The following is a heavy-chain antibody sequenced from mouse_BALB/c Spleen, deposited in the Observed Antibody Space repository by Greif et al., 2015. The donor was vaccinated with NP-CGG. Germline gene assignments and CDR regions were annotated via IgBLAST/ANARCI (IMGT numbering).Heavy chain of an antibody. Sequence: KPGTSVKISCKASGYTFTDYYMNWVKQSHGKSLEWIGDINPNNGGTSYNQKFKGKATLTVDKSSSTAYMELRSLTSEDSAVYYCARGVATVVARYFDVWGTGTTVTVSS. CDR2: INPNNGGT. CDR3: ARGVATVVARYFDV. D-gene: IGHD1-1*01. J-gene: IGHJ1*03. CDR1: GYTFTDYY. V-gene: IGHV1-26*01.